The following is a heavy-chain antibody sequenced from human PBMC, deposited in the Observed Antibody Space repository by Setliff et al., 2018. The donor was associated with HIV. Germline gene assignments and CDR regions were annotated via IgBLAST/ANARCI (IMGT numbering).Heavy chain of an antibody. D-gene: IGHD2-21*01. Sequence: GGSLRLSCAASGFTFSSYGMHWVRQAPGKGLEWVAVIWYDGSNKYYADSVKGRFTISRDNSKNTLYLQMNSLRAEDTAVYYCVTRYCGESICPEFDYWGQGTLVTVSS. CDR1: GFTFSSYG. CDR2: IWYDGSNK. J-gene: IGHJ4*02. V-gene: IGHV3-33*01. CDR3: VTRYCGESICPEFDY.